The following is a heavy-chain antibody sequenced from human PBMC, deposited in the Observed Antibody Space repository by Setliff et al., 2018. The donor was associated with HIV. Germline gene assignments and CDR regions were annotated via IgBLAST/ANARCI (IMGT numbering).Heavy chain of an antibody. D-gene: IGHD6-19*01. CDR3: AKKVPGVGVAGPFDY. V-gene: IGHV3-23*01. CDR1: GFPFRSYV. Sequence: LRLSCAASGFPFRSYVMSWVRQAPGKGLEWVSTISGSGTTTDYADSVKGRFTISRDNSKNTVYLQMNSLGAEDTAVYYCAKKVPGVGVAGPFDYWGQGTLVTVSS. J-gene: IGHJ4*02. CDR2: ISGSGTTT.